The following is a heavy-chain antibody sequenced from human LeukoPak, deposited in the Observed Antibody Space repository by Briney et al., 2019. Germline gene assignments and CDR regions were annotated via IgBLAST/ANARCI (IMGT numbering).Heavy chain of an antibody. CDR1: GFTFSSYG. CDR3: AKGITLFGVVIIREYYFDS. J-gene: IGHJ4*02. V-gene: IGHV3-30*02. D-gene: IGHD3-3*01. CDR2: IRYDGSNK. Sequence: GGSLRLSCAASGFTFSSYGMHWVRQAPGKGLEWVAFIRYDGSNKYYADSVKGRFTISRDNSKNSLYLQMNSLRSEDTAVYYCAKGITLFGVVIIREYYFDSWGQGTLVTVSS.